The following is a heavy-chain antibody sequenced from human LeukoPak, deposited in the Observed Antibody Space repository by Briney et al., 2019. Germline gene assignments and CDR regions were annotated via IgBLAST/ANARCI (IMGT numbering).Heavy chain of an antibody. V-gene: IGHV3-23*01. D-gene: IGHD6-19*01. CDR3: AKVSWLGTLPSYHFDS. J-gene: IGHJ4*02. Sequence: GGSLRLSCAASGFTFSDHAMSWVRQAPGKGQEWVSAIRGTGTTTFYAASVKGRFTISRDNSKNTADLQMNSLRAEDTAVYYCAKVSWLGTLPSYHFDSWGQGTQVTVS. CDR2: IRGTGTTT. CDR1: GFTFSDHA.